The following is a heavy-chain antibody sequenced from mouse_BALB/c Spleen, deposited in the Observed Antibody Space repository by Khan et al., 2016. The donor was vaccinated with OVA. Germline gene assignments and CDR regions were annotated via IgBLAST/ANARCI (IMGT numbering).Heavy chain of an antibody. Sequence: EVQLLETGPGLVKPSQSLSLTCTVTGYSITSDYAWNWIRQFPGNKLEWMGFISYSGNTKYNPSLKSRISVTRNKSKNQFFMQLNSVTTEDTATYYCARVYGGDVDYWGQGTTLTVSS. D-gene: IGHD2-10*02. J-gene: IGHJ2*01. CDR1: GYSITSDYA. CDR2: ISYSGNT. V-gene: IGHV3-2*02. CDR3: ARVYGGDVDY.